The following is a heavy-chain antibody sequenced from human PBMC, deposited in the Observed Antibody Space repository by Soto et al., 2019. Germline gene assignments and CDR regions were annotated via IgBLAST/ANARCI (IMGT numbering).Heavy chain of an antibody. CDR1: GGSISSYY. CDR2: IYYSGST. J-gene: IGHJ3*02. Sequence: SETLSLPCTVSGGSISSYYCSWIRQPPGKGLEWIGYIYYSGSTNYNPSLKSRVTISVDTSKNQFSLKLSSVTAADTAVYYCAGMKDIVVVVAADDAFDIWGQGTMVTVSS. D-gene: IGHD2-15*01. V-gene: IGHV4-59*01. CDR3: AGMKDIVVVVAADDAFDI.